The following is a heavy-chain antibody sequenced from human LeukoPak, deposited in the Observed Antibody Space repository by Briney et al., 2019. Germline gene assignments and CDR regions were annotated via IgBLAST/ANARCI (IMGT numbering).Heavy chain of an antibody. D-gene: IGHD5-12*01. CDR1: GGTFSSYA. J-gene: IGHJ4*02. CDR3: ARGPGYSGYDSWSDY. CDR2: IIPIFGTA. V-gene: IGHV1-69*13. Sequence: ASVKVSCKASGGTFSSYAISWVRQAPGQGLEWMGGIIPIFGTANYAQKFQGRVTITADESTSTAYMELSSLRSEDTAVYYCARGPGYSGYDSWSDYWGQGTLVTVSS.